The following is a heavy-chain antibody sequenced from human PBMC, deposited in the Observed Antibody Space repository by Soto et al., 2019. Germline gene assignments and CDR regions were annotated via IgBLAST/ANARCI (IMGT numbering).Heavy chain of an antibody. CDR1: GGTFSSYA. J-gene: IGHJ4*02. Sequence: ASVKVSCKASGGTFSSYAISWVRQAPGQGLEWMGGIIPIFGTANYAQKFQGRVTITADESTSTAYMELSSLRSEDTAVYYCARAEDSSGWYGREFDYWGQGTMVTVSS. CDR2: IIPIFGTA. V-gene: IGHV1-69*13. CDR3: ARAEDSSGWYGREFDY. D-gene: IGHD6-19*01.